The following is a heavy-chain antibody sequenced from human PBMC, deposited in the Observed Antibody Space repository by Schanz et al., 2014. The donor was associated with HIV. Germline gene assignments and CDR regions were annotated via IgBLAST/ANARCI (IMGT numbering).Heavy chain of an antibody. CDR2: ISGGGRDK. J-gene: IGHJ5*01. CDR3: AKDRNGYNQPIES. D-gene: IGHD5-18*01. Sequence: EVQLVESGGGLVQPGGSLRLSCAASGFTFSSYAMSWVRQAPGKGLEYVATISGGGRDKYYADSVRGRVTISRDNPKNTLYLQIDSLRVEDTAMYYCAKDRNGYNQPIESWGQGTLVTVSS. V-gene: IGHV3-23*04. CDR1: GFTFSSYA.